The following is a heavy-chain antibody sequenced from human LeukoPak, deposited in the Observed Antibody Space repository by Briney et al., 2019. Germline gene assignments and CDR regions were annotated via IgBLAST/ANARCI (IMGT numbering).Heavy chain of an antibody. Sequence: GSLRLSCAASEFTFSSYWMSWVRQAPGKGLEWVANIKQDGGQIYYLESVKGRFTVSRDNAKNSLYLQMNSLRAEDTAVYYCARAMDVWGQGTTVTVSS. J-gene: IGHJ6*02. CDR3: ARAMDV. V-gene: IGHV3-7*03. CDR1: EFTFSSYW. CDR2: IKQDGGQI.